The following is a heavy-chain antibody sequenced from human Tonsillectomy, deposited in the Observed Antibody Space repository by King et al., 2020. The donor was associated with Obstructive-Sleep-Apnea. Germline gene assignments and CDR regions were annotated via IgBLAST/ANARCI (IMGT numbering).Heavy chain of an antibody. V-gene: IGHV3-9*01. Sequence: VQLVESGGGLVQPGRSLRLSCAASGFTFDDYAMHWVRQAPGKGLEGVSGISWNSGSIGYADSVKGRFTISRDNAKNSLYLQMNSLRAEDTALYYCAKSRVWLNWYFDLWGRGTLVTVSS. CDR2: ISWNSGSI. J-gene: IGHJ2*01. CDR3: AKSRVWLNWYFDL. CDR1: GFTFDDYA. D-gene: IGHD6-19*01.